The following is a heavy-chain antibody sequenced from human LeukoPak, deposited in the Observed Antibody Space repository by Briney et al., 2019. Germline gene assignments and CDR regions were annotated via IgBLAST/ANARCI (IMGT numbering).Heavy chain of an antibody. CDR1: GFTFSSYG. Sequence: GGSLRLSCAASGFTFSSYGMSWVRQAPGKGLEWVPAISGSGGRTYYADSVKGRFTISRDNAKNSLYLRMNSLRAENTAVYYCAELGITMIGGVWGKGTTVTISS. CDR3: AELGITMIGGV. D-gene: IGHD3-10*02. V-gene: IGHV3-23*01. J-gene: IGHJ6*04. CDR2: ISGSGGRT.